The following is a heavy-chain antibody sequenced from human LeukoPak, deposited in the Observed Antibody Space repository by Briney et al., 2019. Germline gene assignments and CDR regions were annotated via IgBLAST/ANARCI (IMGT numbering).Heavy chain of an antibody. J-gene: IGHJ4*02. CDR1: GFTFSSYW. Sequence: PGGSLRLSCAASGFTFSSYWMSWVRQAPGKGLEWVANIKQDGSEKYYVDSVKGRFTISRDNAKNSLYLQMNSLRAEDTAVYYCAKGVVAVAGTWYFDYWAQGTLVTVSS. CDR2: IKQDGSEK. V-gene: IGHV3-7*01. CDR3: AKGVVAVAGTWYFDY. D-gene: IGHD6-19*01.